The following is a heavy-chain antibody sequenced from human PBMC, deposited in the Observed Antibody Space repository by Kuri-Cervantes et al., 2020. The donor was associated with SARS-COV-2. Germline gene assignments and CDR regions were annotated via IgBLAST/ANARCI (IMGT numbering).Heavy chain of an antibody. Sequence: SVKVSCKASGDTFTYRFLHWVRQAPGQAPEWIGWITPFNGNTKYAQKFQDRVTITRDRSMNTAYMELSSLRSEDTAMYHCARSGPGAISREDGALDIWGQGTMVTVSS. CDR2: ITPFNGNT. V-gene: IGHV1-45*02. J-gene: IGHJ3*02. D-gene: IGHD4/OR15-4a*01. CDR3: ARSGPGAISREDGALDI. CDR1: GDTFTYRF.